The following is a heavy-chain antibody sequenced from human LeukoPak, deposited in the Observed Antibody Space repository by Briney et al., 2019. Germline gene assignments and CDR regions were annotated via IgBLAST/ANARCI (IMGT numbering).Heavy chain of an antibody. J-gene: IGHJ4*02. CDR1: GLSFSSFA. D-gene: IGHD1-26*01. V-gene: IGHV3-23*01. CDR3: ARDLLSSVG. Sequence: GGSLRLSCAASGLSFSSFAMSWVRQGPARGLEWVSSIRGNGETFYADSVKGRFTLSSDSSRNTVYFQLNSLRAEDTAVYYCARDLLSSVGWGQGTLVTVSS. CDR2: IRGNGET.